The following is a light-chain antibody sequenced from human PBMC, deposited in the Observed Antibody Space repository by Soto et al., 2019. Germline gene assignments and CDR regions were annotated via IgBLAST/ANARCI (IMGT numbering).Light chain of an antibody. J-gene: IGKJ1*01. V-gene: IGKV3-20*01. CDR3: QQYGHSLWT. CDR2: GAS. CDR1: QSVGSSY. Sequence: EIVLTQAPGTLYLSPGERATLSCRASQSVGSSYLAWYQQKPGQAPRILSYGASSRATGIPEMFSGSGAVTDFTLTISRLEPEDFAVYYCQQYGHSLWTFGQGTNVEIK.